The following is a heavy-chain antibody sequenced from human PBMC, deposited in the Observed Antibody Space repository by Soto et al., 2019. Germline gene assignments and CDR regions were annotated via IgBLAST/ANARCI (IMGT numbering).Heavy chain of an antibody. CDR2: IYYSGST. CDR1: GGSISSSSYY. J-gene: IGHJ4*02. D-gene: IGHD3-10*01. V-gene: IGHV4-39*01. CDR3: ARHRGTGSPQNYFDY. Sequence: PSETLSLTCTVSGGSISSSSYYWGWIRQPPGKGLEWIGSIYYSGSTYYNPSLKSRVTISLDTSKNQFSLKLSSVTAADTAVYYCARHRGTGSPQNYFDYWGQGTLVTVSS.